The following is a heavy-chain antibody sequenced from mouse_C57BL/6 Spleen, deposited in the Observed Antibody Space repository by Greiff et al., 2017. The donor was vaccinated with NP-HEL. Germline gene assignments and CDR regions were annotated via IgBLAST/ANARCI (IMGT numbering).Heavy chain of an antibody. CDR2: IDPENGDT. D-gene: IGHD2-2*01. CDR3: TRGLRRGFAY. Sequence: VHVKQSGAELVRPGASVKLSCTASGFNIKDDYMHWVKQRPEQGLEWIGWIDPENGDTEYASKFQGKATITADTSSNTAYLQLSSLTSEDTAVYYCTRGLRRGFAYWGQGTLVTVSA. J-gene: IGHJ3*01. V-gene: IGHV14-4*01. CDR1: GFNIKDDY.